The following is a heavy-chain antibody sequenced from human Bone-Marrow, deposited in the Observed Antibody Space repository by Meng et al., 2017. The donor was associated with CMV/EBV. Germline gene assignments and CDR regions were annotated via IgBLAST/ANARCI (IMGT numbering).Heavy chain of an antibody. J-gene: IGHJ6*02. D-gene: IGHD2-8*02. Sequence: GESLKISCVASGFTFSSYAMHWVRQAPGKGLEWVAVISYDGSNKYYADSVKGRFTISRDNSKNTLYLQMNSLRAEDTTVYDCAIAQTSPGHYYDYGMDVWGQGTTVTVSS. V-gene: IGHV3-30*04. CDR2: ISYDGSNK. CDR1: GFTFSSYA. CDR3: AIAQTSPGHYYDYGMDV.